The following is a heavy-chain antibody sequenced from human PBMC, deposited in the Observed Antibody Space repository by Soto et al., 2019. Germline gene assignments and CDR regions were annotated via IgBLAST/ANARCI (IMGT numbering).Heavy chain of an antibody. J-gene: IGHJ6*01. Sequence: SETLSLTCTVSGGSISSCGYYWSWIRHHPGKGLDWIGYIYYSGSTYYNPSLKSRVTISVDTSKNQFSLKLSSVTAADTAVYYCARGTGTTVHYYYGMDVWGQGTTVTVSS. V-gene: IGHV4-31*03. CDR3: ARGTGTTVHYYYGMDV. CDR2: IYYSGST. CDR1: GGSISSCGYY. D-gene: IGHD1-7*01.